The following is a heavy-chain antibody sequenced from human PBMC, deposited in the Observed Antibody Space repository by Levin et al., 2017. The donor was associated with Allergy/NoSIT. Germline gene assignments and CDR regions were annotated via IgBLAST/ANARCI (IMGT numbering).Heavy chain of an antibody. CDR3: ARVDYYDSSGYYPHSVAFDI. J-gene: IGHJ3*02. V-gene: IGHV4-59*01. CDR1: GGSIRSYY. Sequence: SQTLSLTCTVSGGSIRSYYWSWIRQPPGKGLEWIGYIYYSGSTNYNPSLKSRVTISVDTSKNQFSLKLSSVTAADTAVYYCARVDYYDSSGYYPHSVAFDIWGQGTMVTVSS. D-gene: IGHD3-22*01. CDR2: IYYSGST.